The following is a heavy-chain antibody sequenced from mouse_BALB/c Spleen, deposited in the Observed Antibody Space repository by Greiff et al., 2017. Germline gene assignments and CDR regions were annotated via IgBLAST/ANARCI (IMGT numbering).Heavy chain of an antibody. CDR2: INPSSGYT. D-gene: IGHD1-1*01. J-gene: IGHJ4*01. V-gene: IGHV1-4*01. Sequence: VQLQQSGAELARPGASVKMSCKASGYTFTSYTMHWVKQRPGQGLEWIGYINPSSGYTNYNQKFKDKATLTADKSSSTAYMQLSSLTSEDSAVYYCARTHYYGSSYAMDYGGQGTSVTVSS. CDR1: GYTFTSYT. CDR3: ARTHYYGSSYAMDY.